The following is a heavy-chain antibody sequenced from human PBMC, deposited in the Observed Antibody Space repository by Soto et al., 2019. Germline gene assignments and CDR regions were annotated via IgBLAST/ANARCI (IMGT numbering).Heavy chain of an antibody. Sequence: GSLGLSCAASRFTFTTYAMSWVRQDPGKGLEWVSSISGSGDNTYYADSVKGRFTISRDNSKNTLHLQMNSLRAEDTALYYCARYVISSWPQFFYGMDVWGQGTTVTVSS. CDR1: RFTFTTYA. D-gene: IGHD6-13*01. V-gene: IGHV3-23*01. J-gene: IGHJ6*02. CDR3: ARYVISSWPQFFYGMDV. CDR2: ISGSGDNT.